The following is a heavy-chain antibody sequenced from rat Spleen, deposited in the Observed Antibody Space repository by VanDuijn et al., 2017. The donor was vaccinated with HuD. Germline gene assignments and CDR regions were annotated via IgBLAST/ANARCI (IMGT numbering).Heavy chain of an antibody. J-gene: IGHJ2*01. CDR3: ARHSNWGFDY. CDR2: ISYDGSST. Sequence: EVQLVESGGGLVQPGRSMKLSCAASGFTFSNYDMAWVRQAPKKGLEWVATISYDGSSTNYRDSVKGRFPISRDNAKSTLYLQMDSLRSEDTATYYCARHSNWGFDYWGQGVMVTVSS. V-gene: IGHV5-7*01. CDR1: GFTFSNYD. D-gene: IGHD5-1*01.